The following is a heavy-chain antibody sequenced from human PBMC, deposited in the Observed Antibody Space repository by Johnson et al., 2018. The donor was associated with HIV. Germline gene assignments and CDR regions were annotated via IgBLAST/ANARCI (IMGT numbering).Heavy chain of an antibody. Sequence: QVLLVESGGGVVQPGRSLRLSCAASGFTFSSYAMHWVRQAPGKGLEWVAVISYDGSNKYYADSVKGRFTISRDNSKNTLYLQMNRLRAEDTAVYYCAKCRSVSAWDAFDIWGQGTMVTVPS. D-gene: IGHD6-25*01. J-gene: IGHJ3*02. CDR3: AKCRSVSAWDAFDI. CDR1: GFTFSSYA. CDR2: ISYDGSNK. V-gene: IGHV3-30-3*02.